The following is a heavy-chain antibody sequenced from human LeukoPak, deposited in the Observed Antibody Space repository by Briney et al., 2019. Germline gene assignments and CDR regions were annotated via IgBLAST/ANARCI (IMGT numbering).Heavy chain of an antibody. Sequence: GGSLRLSCEASGFTFSTYAMTWVRQTPEKGLEWVSGISGSGGNTYYADSVKGRFTISRDNFKDTLYLQMNSLRAEDTAMYYCANAYRGDHSDYWGRGTLVTVSS. CDR1: GFTFSTYA. CDR3: ANAYRGDHSDY. J-gene: IGHJ4*02. D-gene: IGHD4-17*01. CDR2: ISGSGGNT. V-gene: IGHV3-23*01.